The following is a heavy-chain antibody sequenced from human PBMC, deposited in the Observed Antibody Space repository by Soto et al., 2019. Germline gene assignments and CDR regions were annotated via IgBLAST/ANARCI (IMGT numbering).Heavy chain of an antibody. CDR1: GGTFRRDA. D-gene: IGHD1-1*01. CDR2: LLPMFSTG. V-gene: IGHV1-69*01. J-gene: IGHJ4*02. Sequence: QVQLVQSGAEVKKPGSSVKVSCKAAGGTFRRDAFSWVRQAPGQGLEWMGGLLPMFSTGNYAQRFQDRVTITADESTSTVYMELSSLRTEDTAMYYCARDYTTWGQGTLVTVSS. CDR3: ARDYTT.